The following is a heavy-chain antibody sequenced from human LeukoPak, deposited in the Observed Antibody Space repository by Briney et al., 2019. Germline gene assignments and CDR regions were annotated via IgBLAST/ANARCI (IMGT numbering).Heavy chain of an antibody. CDR2: IYASGST. Sequence: PSQTLSLTCTVSGVSISIGSYYWNWIRQPAGKGLEWIGRIYASGSTNDNPSLKSRVHTSVDTSKNQLSLQLHSVTAADTAVYYCASGRSGSHLGDYWGQGTLVTVSS. J-gene: IGHJ4*02. V-gene: IGHV4-61*02. CDR3: ASGRSGSHLGDY. D-gene: IGHD1-26*01. CDR1: GVSISIGSYY.